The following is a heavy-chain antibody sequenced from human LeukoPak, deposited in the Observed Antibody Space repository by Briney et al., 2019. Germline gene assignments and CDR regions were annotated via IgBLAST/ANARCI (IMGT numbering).Heavy chain of an antibody. Sequence: PSQTLSLTCTVSGGSISSGDYYWSWIRQPPGKGLEWIGYIYYSGSTYYNLSLKSRVTISVDTSKNQFSLKLSSVTAADTAVYYCARAALVRGVPFDYWGQGTLVTVSS. J-gene: IGHJ4*02. V-gene: IGHV4-30-4*01. CDR2: IYYSGST. CDR3: ARAALVRGVPFDY. CDR1: GGSISSGDYY. D-gene: IGHD3-10*01.